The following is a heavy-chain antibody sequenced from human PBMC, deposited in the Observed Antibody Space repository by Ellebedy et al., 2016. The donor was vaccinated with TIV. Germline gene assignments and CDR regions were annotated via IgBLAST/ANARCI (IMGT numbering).Heavy chain of an antibody. CDR1: GFTFSSYA. D-gene: IGHD7-27*01. CDR3: AKDLSWGPNWYFDL. V-gene: IGHV3-23*01. CDR2: ISGSGGST. J-gene: IGHJ2*01. Sequence: GGSLRLSXAASGFTFSSYAMSWVRQAPGKGLEWVSAISGSGGSTYYADSVKGRFTISRDNSKNTLYLQMNSLRAEDTAVYYCAKDLSWGPNWYFDLWGRGTLVTVSS.